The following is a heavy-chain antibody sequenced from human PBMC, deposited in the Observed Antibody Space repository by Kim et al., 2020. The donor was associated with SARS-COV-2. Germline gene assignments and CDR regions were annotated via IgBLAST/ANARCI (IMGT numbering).Heavy chain of an antibody. CDR3: TRDNRPHCSITSCPALDPFDI. V-gene: IGHV3-74*01. CDR1: GFTFSTYW. CDR2: IQSDGINT. J-gene: IGHJ3*02. D-gene: IGHD2-2*01. Sequence: GGSLRLSCAASGFTFSTYWMHWVRQAPGEGLVWVSLIQSDGINTIYADSVRGRFTISRDNAKNTLYLQMNSLRAEDTAVYYCTRDNRPHCSITSCPALDPFDIWGQGTMVTVSS.